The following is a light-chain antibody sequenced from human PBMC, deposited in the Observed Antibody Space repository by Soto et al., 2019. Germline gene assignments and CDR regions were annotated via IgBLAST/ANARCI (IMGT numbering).Light chain of an antibody. V-gene: IGKV3-15*01. CDR1: QSVYSN. CDR2: GAS. CDR3: QQYNNWPLT. J-gene: IGKJ4*01. Sequence: DTVMTQSPVTLSVSPGERATLSCRASQSVYSNLAWYQQKPGQAPRLLISGASARASGIPARFSGSGSGTEFTLTISSRQSEDFAVYYCQQYNNWPLTFGGGTKVEIK.